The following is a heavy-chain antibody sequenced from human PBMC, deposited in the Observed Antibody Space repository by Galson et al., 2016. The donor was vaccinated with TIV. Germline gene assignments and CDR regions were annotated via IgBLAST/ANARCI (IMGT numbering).Heavy chain of an antibody. CDR2: IIPLFGIV. Sequence: SVKVSCKASGGILIGYGISWVRQAPGQGLEWMGRIIPLFGIVSYAQRFQGRVAIITDKSTGTTYMELSSLRSEDTAVYYCVRSGTYYYDSSGDNWGQGTLVTVSS. J-gene: IGHJ4*02. D-gene: IGHD3-22*01. V-gene: IGHV1-69*04. CDR1: GGILIGYG. CDR3: VRSGTYYYDSSGDN.